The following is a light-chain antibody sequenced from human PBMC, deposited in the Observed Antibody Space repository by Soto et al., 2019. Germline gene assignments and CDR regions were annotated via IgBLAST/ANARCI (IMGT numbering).Light chain of an antibody. CDR3: ASYTTTNILL. CDR2: DVT. Sequence: SALTQRASVSGSPGQSITISCSGPTTDIHDFNSISWYQHHPGKAPKLIAYDVTRRPSGVSRRFSGSKSGLTASLTISGLQAEDEADYFCASYTTTNILLFGTATKVTVL. CDR1: TTDIHDFNS. V-gene: IGLV2-14*01. J-gene: IGLJ1*01.